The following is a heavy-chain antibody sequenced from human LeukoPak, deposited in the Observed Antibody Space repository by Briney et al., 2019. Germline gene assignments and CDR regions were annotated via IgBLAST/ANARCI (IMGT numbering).Heavy chain of an antibody. V-gene: IGHV1-69*05. D-gene: IGHD6-13*01. CDR2: IIPIFGTA. CDR3: AREGRIAAAGTNWFDP. Sequence: GSSVKVSCMASGGTFSSYAISWVRQAPGQGLEWMGGIIPIFGTANYAQKFQGRVTITTDESTSTAYMELSSLRSEDTAVYYCAREGRIAAAGTNWFDPWGQGTLVTVSS. CDR1: GGTFSSYA. J-gene: IGHJ5*02.